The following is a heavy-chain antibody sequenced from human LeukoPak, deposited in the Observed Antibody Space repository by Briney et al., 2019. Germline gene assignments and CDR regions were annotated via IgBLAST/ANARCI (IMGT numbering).Heavy chain of an antibody. CDR3: AREDMGAGAFDI. CDR2: INHSGST. J-gene: IGHJ3*02. V-gene: IGHV4-34*01. Sequence: SETLSLTCAVYGGSFSGYYWSWIRQPPGKGLEWIGEINHSGSTNYNPSLKSRVTISVDTSKNQFSLKLSSVTAADTAVYYCAREDMGAGAFDIWGQGTMVTVSS. D-gene: IGHD1-26*01. CDR1: GGSFSGYY.